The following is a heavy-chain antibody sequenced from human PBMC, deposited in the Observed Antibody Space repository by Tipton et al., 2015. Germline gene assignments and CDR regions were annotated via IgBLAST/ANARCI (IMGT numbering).Heavy chain of an antibody. CDR3: ASHQSGNGYVIPRD. J-gene: IGHJ4*02. V-gene: IGHV4-31*03. CDR1: DGSMFSPGYY. CDR2: VSYSGIT. D-gene: IGHD5-18*01. Sequence: PGLVKPSQTLSLNCSLSDGSMFSPGYYWNWIRQHPGKGLEWIGYVSYSGITSYSTSLKSRITISMDPSGVFIPLNLRSVTAADTAVYFCASHQSGNGYVIPRDCGQGTLVTVSS.